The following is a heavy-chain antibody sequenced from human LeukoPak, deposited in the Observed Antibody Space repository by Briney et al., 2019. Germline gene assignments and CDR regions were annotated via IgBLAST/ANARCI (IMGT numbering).Heavy chain of an antibody. J-gene: IGHJ4*02. CDR2: INGDGSNT. D-gene: IGHD3-22*01. V-gene: IGHV3-74*01. CDR1: GFTFSSYW. CDR3: ARSYYSNSGYSGY. Sequence: GGSLRLSCAASGFTFSSYWMDWVRQAPGKGLVWVSRINGDGSNTDYADSVKGRFTISRDNAKNTLYLQMNSLRAEDTAVYHCARSYYSNSGYSGYWGQGTLVPVSS.